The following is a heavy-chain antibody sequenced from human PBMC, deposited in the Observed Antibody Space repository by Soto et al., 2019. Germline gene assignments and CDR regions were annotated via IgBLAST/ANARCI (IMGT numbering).Heavy chain of an antibody. V-gene: IGHV4-61*01. CDR2: VYYSGTT. Sequence: PSETLSLTCSVSGGSVSNKTYYWSWIRQPPGKRLEWIGYVYYSGTTYYNPSLKSRLTMSIDTSKNQFSLKLNSLTAADTAVYYCARDRRWLSRGPNNWFDPWGQGTLVTVSS. CDR1: GGSVSNKTYY. J-gene: IGHJ5*02. D-gene: IGHD2-21*01. CDR3: ARDRRWLSRGPNNWFDP.